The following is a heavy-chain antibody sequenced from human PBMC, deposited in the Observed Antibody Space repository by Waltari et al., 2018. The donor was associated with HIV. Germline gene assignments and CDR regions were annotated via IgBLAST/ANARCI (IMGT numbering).Heavy chain of an antibody. V-gene: IGHV4-59*01. CDR1: GGSISSYS. CDR2: IYYSGST. CDR3: ARGGYSGSYRDAFDI. Sequence: QVQLQESGPGLVKPSETLSLTCTVSGGSISSYSWSWIRQPPGKGLEWIGYIYYSGSTNYNPSPKSRVTISVDTSKNQFSLKLSSVTAADTAVYYCARGGYSGSYRDAFDIWGQGTMVTVSS. D-gene: IGHD1-26*01. J-gene: IGHJ3*02.